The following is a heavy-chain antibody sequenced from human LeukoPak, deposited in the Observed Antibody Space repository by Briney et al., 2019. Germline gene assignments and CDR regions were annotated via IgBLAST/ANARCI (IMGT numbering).Heavy chain of an antibody. J-gene: IGHJ4*02. D-gene: IGHD4-17*01. CDR3: ARSPSIRESYGDKIVKFDY. V-gene: IGHV3-23*01. Sequence: GGSLRLSCAASGFVFSNYAMSWVRQAPGRGLEWVSTISGRADSTYSADSVRGRFTIHRDSYKNTLSLQMDSLRAEDTAVYYCARSPSIRESYGDKIVKFDYWGQGTLVTVSS. CDR2: ISGRADST. CDR1: GFVFSNYA.